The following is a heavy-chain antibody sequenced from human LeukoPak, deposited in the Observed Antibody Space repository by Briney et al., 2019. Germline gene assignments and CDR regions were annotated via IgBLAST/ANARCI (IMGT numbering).Heavy chain of an antibody. CDR2: IYYSGST. J-gene: IGHJ4*02. Sequence: SETLSLTCTVSGGSISSYYWSWIRQPPGKGLAWIGYIYYSGSTNYNPSLKSRVTISVDTSKNQFSLKLSSVTAADTAMYYCARRGVAASYYFDYWGQGTLVTVSS. D-gene: IGHD6-19*01. V-gene: IGHV4-59*01. CDR1: GGSISSYY. CDR3: ARRGVAASYYFDY.